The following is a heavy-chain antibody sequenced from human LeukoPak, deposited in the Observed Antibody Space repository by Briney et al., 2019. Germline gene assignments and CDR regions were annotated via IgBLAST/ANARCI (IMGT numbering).Heavy chain of an antibody. J-gene: IGHJ4*02. V-gene: IGHV3-30*18. CDR1: GFTFSSYG. CDR3: AKGLRYFDWLSSVDY. D-gene: IGHD3-9*01. CDR2: ISYDGSNK. Sequence: GGSLRLSCAASGFTFSSYGMHWVRQAPGKGLEWVAVISYDGSNKYYADPVKGRFTISRDNSKNTLYLQMNSLRAEDTAVYYCAKGLRYFDWLSSVDYWGQGTLVTVSS.